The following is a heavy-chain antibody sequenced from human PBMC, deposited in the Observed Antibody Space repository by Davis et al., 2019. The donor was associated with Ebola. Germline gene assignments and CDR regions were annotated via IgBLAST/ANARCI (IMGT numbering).Heavy chain of an antibody. CDR1: GYRFTSYW. Sequence: GEALKIPCQGPGYRFTSYWIRGVRQMHRTGLEWMGSIYPGDSDTRYSPSFQGQVTISAIKSISTAYLQWSSLKASDTAMYYCARTHRSQYIRNWFDPRGQGTLVTVSS. J-gene: IGHJ5*02. D-gene: IGHD2-15*01. CDR3: ARTHRSQYIRNWFDP. CDR2: IYPGDSDT. V-gene: IGHV5-51*01.